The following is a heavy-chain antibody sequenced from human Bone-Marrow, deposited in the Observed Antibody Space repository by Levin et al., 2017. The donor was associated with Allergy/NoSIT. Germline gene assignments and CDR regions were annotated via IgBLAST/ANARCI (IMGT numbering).Heavy chain of an antibody. CDR3: ARDRGNDLWSGQDYYYYMDV. CDR2: INPNSGGT. CDR1: LYTFTNSY. Sequence: SFNFSFYSSLYTFTNSYIPWVRQAPGQGLEWMGRINPNSGGTEYAQKFQGRVAVTLSPSIRTSYMELSGLRSDDTAVYYCARDRGNDLWSGQDYYYYMDVWGTGTTVTFSS. V-gene: IGHV1-2*06. J-gene: IGHJ6*03. D-gene: IGHD3-3*01.